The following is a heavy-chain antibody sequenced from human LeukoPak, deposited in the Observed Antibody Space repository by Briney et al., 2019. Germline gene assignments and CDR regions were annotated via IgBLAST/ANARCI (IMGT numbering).Heavy chain of an antibody. J-gene: IGHJ4*02. Sequence: PGGSLRLSCAASGFTFSSYAMSWVRQAPGKGLEWVSAISGSGGSTYYADSVKGRFTISRDNSKSTLYLQMNSLRAEDTAVYYCAKSQLLWFGEDFDYWGQGTLVTVSS. V-gene: IGHV3-23*01. CDR1: GFTFSSYA. D-gene: IGHD3-10*01. CDR3: AKSQLLWFGEDFDY. CDR2: ISGSGGST.